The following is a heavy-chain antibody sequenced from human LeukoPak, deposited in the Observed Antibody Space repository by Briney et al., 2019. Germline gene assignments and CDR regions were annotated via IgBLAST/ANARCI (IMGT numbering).Heavy chain of an antibody. Sequence: ASVKVSCKAPGYTFTSYDIDWVRQATGQGLEWMGWMNPNSGNTGYAQKFQGRVTMTRNTSISTAYMELSSLRSEDTAVYYCARGRVSRNWFDPWGQGTLVTVSS. J-gene: IGHJ5*02. D-gene: IGHD6-6*01. CDR2: MNPNSGNT. V-gene: IGHV1-8*01. CDR1: GYTFTSYD. CDR3: ARGRVSRNWFDP.